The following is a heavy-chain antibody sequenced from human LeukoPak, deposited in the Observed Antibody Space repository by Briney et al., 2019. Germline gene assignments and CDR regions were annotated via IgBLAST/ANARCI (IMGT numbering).Heavy chain of an antibody. CDR3: AGGYGATIFDP. V-gene: IGHV4-4*07. J-gene: IGHJ5*02. CDR2: IYTSGST. D-gene: IGHD4-17*01. CDR1: GGSISSYY. Sequence: PSETLSLTCTVSGGSISSYYWSWIRQPAGKGLEWIGHIYTSGSTNYNPSLRSRVTMSVDTSKNQFSLKLSSVTAADTAVYYCAGGYGATIFDPWGQGTLVTVSS.